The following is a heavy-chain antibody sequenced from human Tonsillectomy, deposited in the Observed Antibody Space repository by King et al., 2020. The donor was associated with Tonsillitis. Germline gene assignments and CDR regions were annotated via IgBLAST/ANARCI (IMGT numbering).Heavy chain of an antibody. CDR3: ARELTTPPHFHAFDI. J-gene: IGHJ3*02. Sequence: VQLVESGGGRVKPGGSLRLSCAASGFTFSSSSMNWVSQAPGKGREWVSSTSNSTSYISYPDSVKGRFNIYRDNAKNSLYLQMNSLRAEDTAVSYCARELTTPPHFHAFDIWSQRTMVTVS. D-gene: IGHD4/OR15-4a*01. CDR1: GFTFSSSS. V-gene: IGHV3-21*01. CDR2: TSNSTSYI.